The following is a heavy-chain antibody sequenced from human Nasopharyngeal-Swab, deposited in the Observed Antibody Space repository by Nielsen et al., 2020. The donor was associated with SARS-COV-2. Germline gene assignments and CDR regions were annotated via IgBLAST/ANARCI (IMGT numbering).Heavy chain of an antibody. Sequence: ASVKVSCRASGYTFTSYAMHWVRQAPGQRLEWMGWINAGNGNTKYSQKFQGRVTITRDTSMSTAYMELSSLRSEDTAVYYCARDRYSSSWYSTFDYWGQGTLVTVSS. CDR1: GYTFTSYA. CDR3: ARDRYSSSWYSTFDY. J-gene: IGHJ4*02. D-gene: IGHD6-13*01. CDR2: INAGNGNT. V-gene: IGHV1-3*01.